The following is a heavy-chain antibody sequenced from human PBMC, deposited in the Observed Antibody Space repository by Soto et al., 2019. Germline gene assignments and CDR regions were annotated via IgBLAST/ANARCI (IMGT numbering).Heavy chain of an antibody. CDR3: AKGSVLRYFDWLFPFDY. CDR1: GFTFSSFA. CDR2: ISGSGGST. V-gene: IGHV3-23*01. J-gene: IGHJ4*02. D-gene: IGHD3-9*01. Sequence: GGSLRLSCVASGFTFSSFAMSWVRQAPGKGLEWVSAISGSGGSTYYADSVKGRFTISRDNSKNTLYLQMNSLRAEDTAVYYCAKGSVLRYFDWLFPFDYWGQGTLVTVSS.